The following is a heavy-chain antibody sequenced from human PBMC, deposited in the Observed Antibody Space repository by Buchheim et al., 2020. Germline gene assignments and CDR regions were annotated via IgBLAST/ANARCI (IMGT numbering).Heavy chain of an antibody. Sequence: EVQLVESGGGLVQPGGSLRLSCAASGFTVSSNYMSWVRQAPGKGLEWVSVIYSGGSTYYADSVKGRFTISRDNSRNTLYLQMNSLRAEDTAVYYCARERGLIPVDWYFDLWGRGTL. V-gene: IGHV3-66*01. CDR2: IYSGGST. CDR3: ARERGLIPVDWYFDL. D-gene: IGHD2-15*01. CDR1: GFTVSSNY. J-gene: IGHJ2*01.